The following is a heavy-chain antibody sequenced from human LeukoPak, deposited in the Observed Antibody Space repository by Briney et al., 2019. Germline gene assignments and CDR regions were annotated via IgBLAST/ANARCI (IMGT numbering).Heavy chain of an antibody. D-gene: IGHD1-26*01. V-gene: IGHV4-59*01. CDR3: ASDSGSSFDAFDI. J-gene: IGHJ3*02. CDR1: GGSIISYY. Sequence: SETLSLTCTVSGGSIISYYWSWIRQPPGKGLEWIGYIYYSGSTNYNPSLKSRVTISVDTSKNQFSLKLSSVTAADTAVYYCASDSGSSFDAFDIWGQGTMVTVSS. CDR2: IYYSGST.